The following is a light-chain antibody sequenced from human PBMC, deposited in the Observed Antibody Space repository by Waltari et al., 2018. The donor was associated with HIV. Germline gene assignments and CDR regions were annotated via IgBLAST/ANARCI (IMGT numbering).Light chain of an antibody. CDR3: CSYAGSHVI. J-gene: IGLJ2*01. CDR1: SSDVGSYPL. Sequence: QSALTQPVSVSGSPGQSITISCTGTSSDVGSYPLVSWYQQHPDKAPKLMIYEVNKRPSGISNRFSGSKSGNTASLTISGLQAEDEAHYFCCSYAGSHVIFGGGTKLTVL. CDR2: EVN. V-gene: IGLV2-23*02.